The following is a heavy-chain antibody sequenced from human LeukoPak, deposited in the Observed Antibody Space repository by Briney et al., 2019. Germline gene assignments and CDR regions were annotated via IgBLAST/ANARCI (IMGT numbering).Heavy chain of an antibody. CDR3: AKGWDTKSTSRSPFDY. D-gene: IGHD1-26*01. V-gene: IGHV3-30*18. J-gene: IGHJ4*02. CDR2: ISYDGSNK. Sequence: PGGSLRLSCAASGFTFSTYGMHWVRQAPGKGLEWVAVISYDGSNKNYADSVKGRFTISRDNSKNTLSLQMNSLRSEDTAVYYCAKGWDTKSTSRSPFDYWGQGTLVTVSS. CDR1: GFTFSTYG.